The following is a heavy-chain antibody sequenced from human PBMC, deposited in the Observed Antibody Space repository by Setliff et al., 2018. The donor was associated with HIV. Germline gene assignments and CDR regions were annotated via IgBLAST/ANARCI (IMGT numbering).Heavy chain of an antibody. CDR1: GFIFSDYY. CDR2: ISFSGNTI. D-gene: IGHD6-19*01. V-gene: IGHV3-11*01. J-gene: IGHJ4*02. Sequence: PGGSLRLSCAASGFIFSDYYMSWIRQAPGKGLEWVAYISFSGNTIYYTDSVKGRFTISRDNAGNSLYLQMNSLRADDTAVYYCAKFSGWYPDDYWGQGTLVTVSS. CDR3: AKFSGWYPDDY.